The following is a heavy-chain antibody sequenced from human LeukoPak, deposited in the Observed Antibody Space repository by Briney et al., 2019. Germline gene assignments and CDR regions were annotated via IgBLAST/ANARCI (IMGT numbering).Heavy chain of an antibody. Sequence: ASVKVSCKVSGYTLTELSMHWVRQDPGKGLAWMGGFDPEDGETIYAQKFQGRVTMTEDTSTDTAYMELSSLRSEDTAVYYCATDPRRLYYYDSSGYAEYFQHWGQGTLVTVSS. CDR2: FDPEDGET. D-gene: IGHD3-22*01. CDR3: ATDPRRLYYYDSSGYAEYFQH. J-gene: IGHJ1*01. V-gene: IGHV1-24*01. CDR1: GYTLTELS.